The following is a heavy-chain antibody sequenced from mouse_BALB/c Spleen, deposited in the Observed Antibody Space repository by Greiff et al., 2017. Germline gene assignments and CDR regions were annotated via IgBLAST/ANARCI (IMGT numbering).Heavy chain of an antibody. CDR3: ARRSVVDFDY. Sequence: EVKLVESGPGLVKPSQSLSLTCTVTGYSITSDYAWNWIRQFPGNKLEWMGYISYSGSTSYNPSLKSRISITRDTSKNQFFLQLNSVTTEDTATYYCARRSVVDFDYWGQGTTLTVSS. V-gene: IGHV3-2*02. D-gene: IGHD1-1*01. J-gene: IGHJ2*01. CDR2: ISYSGST. CDR1: GYSITSDYA.